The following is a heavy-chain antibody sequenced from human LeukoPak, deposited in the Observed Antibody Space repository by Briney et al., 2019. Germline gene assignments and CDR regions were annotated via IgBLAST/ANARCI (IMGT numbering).Heavy chain of an antibody. CDR1: GFTFSNYW. CDR3: ASLTKAHEWLPLDY. J-gene: IGHJ4*02. CDR2: INTDGSVT. V-gene: IGHV3-74*01. D-gene: IGHD3-3*01. Sequence: GGSLRLSGAASGFTFSNYWMHWVRQAPGKGLVWVSRINTDGSVTSYADSVKGRFAISRDNAKNTLYLQMNSLGAEDTAVYYCASLTKAHEWLPLDYWGQGTLVTVSS.